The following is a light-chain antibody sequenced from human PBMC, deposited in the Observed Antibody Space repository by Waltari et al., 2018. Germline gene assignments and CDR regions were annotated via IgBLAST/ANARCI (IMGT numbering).Light chain of an antibody. CDR1: QDIRTY. V-gene: IGKV1-8*01. Sequence: AIRVTQSPSSLSASTGDRVTITRRASQDIRTYLGWYQQKPGKAPKLLLYAVSILQSGVPSRFSGSGSGTDFALHIQNLQSEDFATYYCQQYYAFPRTFGQGTRVEV. J-gene: IGKJ1*01. CDR2: AVS. CDR3: QQYYAFPRT.